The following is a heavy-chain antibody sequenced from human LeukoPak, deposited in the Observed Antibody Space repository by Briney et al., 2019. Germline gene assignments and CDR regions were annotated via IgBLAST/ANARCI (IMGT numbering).Heavy chain of an antibody. V-gene: IGHV4-61*09. Sequence: SETLSLTCTVSGGSISSGSYCWSWIRQPAGKGLEWIGHIHTSGNTNYNPSLKSRVTISVDTSRNQFSLKLSSVSAADTAVYYCARYSGMGYSPGTYSNSWGQGTRVTVSS. CDR2: IHTSGNT. CDR1: GGSISSGSYC. CDR3: ARYSGMGYSPGTYSNS. J-gene: IGHJ4*02. D-gene: IGHD1-26*01.